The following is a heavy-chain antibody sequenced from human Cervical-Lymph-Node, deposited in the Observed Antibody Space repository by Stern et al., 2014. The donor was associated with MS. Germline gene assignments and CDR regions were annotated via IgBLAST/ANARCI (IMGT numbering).Heavy chain of an antibody. CDR2: INPSGGST. CDR3: ARGPPANYGMDV. J-gene: IGHJ6*02. D-gene: IGHD2-2*01. V-gene: IGHV1-46*01. Sequence: VQLVRSGAEGKKPGASVKVSCQASGYTFTSYYMHWGRQPPGQGLERTGIINPSGGSTSYAQKFQGRVTMTRDTSTSTVYMELSSLRSEDTAVYYCARGPPANYGMDVWGQGTTVTVSS. CDR1: GYTFTSYY.